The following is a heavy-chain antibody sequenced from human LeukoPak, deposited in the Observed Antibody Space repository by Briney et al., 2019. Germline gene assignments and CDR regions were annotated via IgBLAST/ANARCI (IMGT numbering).Heavy chain of an antibody. CDR3: AKRGGYGLIDY. J-gene: IGHJ4*02. CDR2: IYYSGST. D-gene: IGHD5-12*01. V-gene: IGHV4-39*01. Sequence: SETLSLTCAVSGASISGSGYYWGWIRQPPGKGLEWIGNIYYSGSTYYNASLQSRVTISIDTSKNQFSLRLNSVTAADTAMYYCAKRGGYGLIDYWGQGTLVTVSS. CDR1: GASISGSGYY.